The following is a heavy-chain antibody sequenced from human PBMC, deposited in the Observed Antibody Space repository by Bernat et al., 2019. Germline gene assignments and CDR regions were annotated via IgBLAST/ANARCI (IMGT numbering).Heavy chain of an antibody. V-gene: IGHV1-18*01. Sequence: QGELVQSGTEMKKLGASVRVSCKAPGFIFTSNGFAWVRQAPGQGLEWMGRVSAYNGDTQYAQKFQGRVLMTTDSSTTTAYMELKNLRSDDTAVYFCATTSVNLYWYFDLWGRGTLVTVSS. J-gene: IGHJ2*01. CDR3: ATTSVNLYWYFDL. CDR1: GFIFTSNG. CDR2: VSAYNGDT.